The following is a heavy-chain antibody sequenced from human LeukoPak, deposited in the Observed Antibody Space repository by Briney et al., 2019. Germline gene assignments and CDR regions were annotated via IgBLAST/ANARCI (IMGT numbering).Heavy chain of an antibody. CDR2: IYYSGST. CDR3: ASGYGSGSYPFDY. CDR1: GGSISSYY. D-gene: IGHD3-10*01. Sequence: SETLSLTCTVFGGSISSYYWSWIRQPPGKGLEWIGYIYYSGSTNYNPSFKSRVTISVDTSKNQFSLKLSSVTAADTAVYYCASGYGSGSYPFDYWGQGTLVTVSS. J-gene: IGHJ4*02. V-gene: IGHV4-59*08.